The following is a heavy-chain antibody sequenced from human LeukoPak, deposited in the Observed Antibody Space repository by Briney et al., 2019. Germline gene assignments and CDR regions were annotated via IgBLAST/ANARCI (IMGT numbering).Heavy chain of an antibody. CDR1: GFTFTNAW. J-gene: IGHJ4*02. Sequence: GGSLRLSCAASGFTFTNAWMNWVRKAPGKGLEWVGRIKSKADGETIDYAAPVKGRFTFSRDDSKNMLYLQMNSLKSEDTAVYYCSTLTSRGLSDSWGQGTLVTVSS. CDR3: STLTSRGLSDS. D-gene: IGHD1-20*01. V-gene: IGHV3-15*07. CDR2: IKSKADGETI.